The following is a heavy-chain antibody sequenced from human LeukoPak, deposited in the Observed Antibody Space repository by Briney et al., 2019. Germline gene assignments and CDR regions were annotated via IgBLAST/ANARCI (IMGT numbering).Heavy chain of an antibody. CDR1: GFTFSSYS. J-gene: IGHJ4*02. Sequence: PGGSLRLSCAASGFTFSSYSMNWVRQAPGKGLEWASYISSSSSTIYYADSVKGRFTISRDNAKNSLYLQMNSLRAEDTAVYYCASEERTYYYDSSGYPRFDYWGQGTLVTVSS. CDR2: ISSSSSTI. V-gene: IGHV3-48*04. D-gene: IGHD3-22*01. CDR3: ASEERTYYYDSSGYPRFDY.